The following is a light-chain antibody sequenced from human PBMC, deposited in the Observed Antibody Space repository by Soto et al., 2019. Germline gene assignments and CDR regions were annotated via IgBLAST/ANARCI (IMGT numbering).Light chain of an antibody. Sequence: EIVLTQSPGTLSLSPGESTTLSCRASRRISSSYLAWYQQKPGQAPRLLIYAASTRATGIPDRFRGSGSATDFTLTISRLEPEDSAVYYCQQYGASPPYTFGQGTKLEIK. CDR3: QQYGASPPYT. V-gene: IGKV3-20*01. J-gene: IGKJ2*01. CDR2: AAS. CDR1: RRISSSY.